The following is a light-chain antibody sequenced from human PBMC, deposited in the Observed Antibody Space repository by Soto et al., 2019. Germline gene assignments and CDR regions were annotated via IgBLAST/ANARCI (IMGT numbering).Light chain of an antibody. J-gene: IGKJ1*01. V-gene: IGKV3-20*01. CDR1: QSVSSN. Sequence: EIVLTQSPATLSLSPGERATLSCTASQSVSSNLAWYRQKPGQAPRLLIYGASSRATGIPDRFSGSGSGTDFTLTISRLEPEDFAVYHCQQYGTSPWTFGQGTKVDI. CDR2: GAS. CDR3: QQYGTSPWT.